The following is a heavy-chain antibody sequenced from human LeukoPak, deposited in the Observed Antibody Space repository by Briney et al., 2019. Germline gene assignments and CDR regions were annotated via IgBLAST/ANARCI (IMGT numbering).Heavy chain of an antibody. CDR3: ARSLGYCSGGSCYEISEFDY. J-gene: IGHJ4*02. Sequence: ASVKVSCKASGYTFTGYYMHWVRQAPGQGLEWMGWINPNSGGTNYAQKFQGRVTMTRDTSISTAYMELSRLRSDDTAVYCCARSLGYCSGGSCYEISEFDYWGQGTLVTVSS. CDR2: INPNSGGT. V-gene: IGHV1-2*02. CDR1: GYTFTGYY. D-gene: IGHD2-15*01.